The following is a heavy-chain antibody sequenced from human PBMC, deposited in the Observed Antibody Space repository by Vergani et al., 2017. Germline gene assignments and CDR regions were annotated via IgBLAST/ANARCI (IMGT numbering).Heavy chain of an antibody. CDR2: IKQDGSEK. CDR3: ARISGGSAPYLHY. Sequence: VQLVESGGGLVKPGGSLRLSCAASGFTFSSYWMSWVRQAPGKGLEWVANIKQDGSEKYYVDSVKGRFTISRDNAKTTLYLQMNSLRDEDRGVYYCARISGGSAPYLHYWGQGTLVTVAS. D-gene: IGHD2-15*01. V-gene: IGHV3-7*01. CDR1: GFTFSSYW. J-gene: IGHJ1*01.